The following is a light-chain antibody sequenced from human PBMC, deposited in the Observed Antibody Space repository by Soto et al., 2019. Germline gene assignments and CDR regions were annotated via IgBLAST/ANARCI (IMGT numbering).Light chain of an antibody. CDR3: QQYNNWPRT. V-gene: IGKV3-15*01. J-gene: IGKJ1*01. CDR1: QTVRNN. CDR2: GAS. Sequence: EFVLTQSPGTLSLSPGERATLSCRASQTVRNNYLAWNQQKPGQAPRLLIYGASTRATGIPARFSGSGSGTELTITISSLQSEDCEVYYCQQYNNWPRTFGQGTKVDIK.